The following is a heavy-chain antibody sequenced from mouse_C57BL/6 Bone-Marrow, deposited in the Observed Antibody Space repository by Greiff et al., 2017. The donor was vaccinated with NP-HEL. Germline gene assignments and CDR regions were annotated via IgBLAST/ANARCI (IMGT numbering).Heavy chain of an antibody. J-gene: IGHJ3*01. CDR1: GYAFSSYW. CDR2: IYPGDGDT. CDR3: ARNRANYYGSSSWFAY. D-gene: IGHD1-1*01. V-gene: IGHV1-80*01. Sequence: VQLQQSGAELVKPGASVKISCKASGYAFSSYWMNWVKQRPGKGLEWIGQIYPGDGDTNYNGKFKGKATLTADKSSSTAYMQLSSLTSEDSAVYFCARNRANYYGSSSWFAYWGQGTLVTVSA.